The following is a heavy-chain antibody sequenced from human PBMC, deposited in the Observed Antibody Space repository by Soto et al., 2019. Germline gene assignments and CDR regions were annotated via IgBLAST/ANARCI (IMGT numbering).Heavy chain of an antibody. CDR3: AKDRGYDFWSGLDN. CDR1: GFTFHDNT. V-gene: IGHV3-43*01. J-gene: IGHJ4*02. D-gene: IGHD3-3*01. CDR2: TNWDGGYT. Sequence: GGSLRLSCAASGFTFHDNTMHWVRQVPGKGLEWVSLTNWDGGYTYYADSVKGRFTISRDNSKNSLYLQMNSLRPEDSALYYCAKDRGYDFWSGLDNWGQGTLVTVSS.